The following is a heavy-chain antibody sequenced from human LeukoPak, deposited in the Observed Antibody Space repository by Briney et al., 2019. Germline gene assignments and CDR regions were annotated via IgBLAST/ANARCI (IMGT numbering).Heavy chain of an antibody. J-gene: IGHJ5*02. CDR3: ARKAPARGYWFDP. D-gene: IGHD2-2*01. CDR2: IIPIFGTA. CDR1: GCTFSSYA. Sequence: SVKDSRKATGCTFSSYAISWVRQAPGQGLEWMGGIIPIFGTANNAQKFQGRVTITTDESTSTAYVELSRLRSEDTAVYYCARKAPARGYWFDPWGQGTLVTVSS. V-gene: IGHV1-69*05.